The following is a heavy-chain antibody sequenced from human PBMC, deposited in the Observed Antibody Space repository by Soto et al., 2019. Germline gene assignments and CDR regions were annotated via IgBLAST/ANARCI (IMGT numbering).Heavy chain of an antibody. V-gene: IGHV4-34*01. CDR2: INHSGST. CDR1: GGSFSGYY. J-gene: IGHJ4*02. Sequence: QVQLQQWSAGLLKPSETLSLTCAVYGGSFSGYYWSWIRQPPGKGLEWIGEINHSGSTNHNPSLKSRVTMSVDTSKNQFSLKLNSVTAADTAVYYCARTSRFDSWGQGTLVTVSS. D-gene: IGHD6-6*01. CDR3: ARTSRFDS.